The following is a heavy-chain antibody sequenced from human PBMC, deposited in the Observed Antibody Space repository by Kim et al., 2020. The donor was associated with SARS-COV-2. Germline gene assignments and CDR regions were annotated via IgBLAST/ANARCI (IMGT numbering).Heavy chain of an antibody. V-gene: IGHV4-4*07. CDR3: ASTAVAGSFDY. Sequence: SETLSLTCTVSGGSISSYYWSWSRQRAGTGLEWIGSSYTSGSTNYNPYLKSRVTMSVDTSTNQFSLKLSSGTAADSAVYYCASTAVAGSFDYWGQGPLVTVSS. CDR1: GGSISSYY. CDR2: SYTSGST. J-gene: IGHJ4*02. D-gene: IGHD6-19*01.